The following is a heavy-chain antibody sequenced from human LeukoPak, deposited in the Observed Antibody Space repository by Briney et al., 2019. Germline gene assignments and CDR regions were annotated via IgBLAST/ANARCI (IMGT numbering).Heavy chain of an antibody. Sequence: ASVTVSFKSSVYTFTHYDINWVRQATGQGLEWMGWMNPNSGNTGYAQKFQGRVTITRNTSITTAYMELSSLRSEATAVYYCARGRGGGATSRDDYWGQGTLVTVSS. CDR2: MNPNSGNT. V-gene: IGHV1-8*03. CDR3: ARGRGGGATSRDDY. D-gene: IGHD1-26*01. J-gene: IGHJ4*02. CDR1: VYTFTHYD.